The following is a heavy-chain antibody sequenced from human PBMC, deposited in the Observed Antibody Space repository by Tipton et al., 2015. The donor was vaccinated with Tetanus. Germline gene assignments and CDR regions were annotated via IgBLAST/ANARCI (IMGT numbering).Heavy chain of an antibody. V-gene: IGHV4-4*07. CDR2: IHSGGST. Sequence: TLSLTCTVSGGSVSDYYWSWIRQPVGKRLEWIGRIHSGGSTTYNPSLKSRFTMSVDMSKNQVSLTVTSVTAADTAVYHCARRGDNWFFDLWGRGTLVTVSS. CDR1: GGSVSDYY. J-gene: IGHJ2*01. CDR3: ARRGDNWFFDL. D-gene: IGHD2-21*02.